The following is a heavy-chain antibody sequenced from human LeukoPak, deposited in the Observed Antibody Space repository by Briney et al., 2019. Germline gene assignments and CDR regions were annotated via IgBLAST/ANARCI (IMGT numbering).Heavy chain of an antibody. CDR2: IIPIFGTA. V-gene: IGHV1-69*05. Sequence: GASVKVSCKASGGTFSSYAISWVRQAPGQGLEWMGGIIPIFGTANYAQKFQGRVTMTRDTSTSTVYMELSSLRSEDTAVYYCARAHGTVVRGVCHYWGQGTLVTVSS. D-gene: IGHD2-15*01. CDR1: GGTFSSYA. CDR3: ARAHGTVVRGVCHY. J-gene: IGHJ4*02.